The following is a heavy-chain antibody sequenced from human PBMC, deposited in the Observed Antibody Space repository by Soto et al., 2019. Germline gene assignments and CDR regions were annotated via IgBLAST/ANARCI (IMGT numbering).Heavy chain of an antibody. V-gene: IGHV3-21*01. CDR1: GFTFTRYS. Sequence: EVQLVESGGGLVKPGGSLRLSCAASGFTFTRYSMNWVRQAPGKGLEWVSSISSTTNYIYYADSMKGRFTVSRDTAKNSVYLEMNSLSAEDTAVYYCARESEDLTSNFDYWGQVTLVTVSS. J-gene: IGHJ4*02. CDR3: ARESEDLTSNFDY. CDR2: ISSTTNYI.